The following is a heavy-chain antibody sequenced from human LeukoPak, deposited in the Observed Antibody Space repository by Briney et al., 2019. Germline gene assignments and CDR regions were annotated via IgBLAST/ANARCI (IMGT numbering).Heavy chain of an antibody. Sequence: GGSLRLSCVASGFTFSNYAMSWVRQAPGKGLEWVSGIVNSGGSTYYADSVRGRLTISRDNSKKTVYSQMSSLRGDDTAIYYCAKDRAGYSYGMFDSWGQGTLVTVSS. CDR3: AKDRAGYSYGMFDS. CDR2: IVNSGGST. D-gene: IGHD5-18*01. V-gene: IGHV3-23*01. J-gene: IGHJ4*02. CDR1: GFTFSNYA.